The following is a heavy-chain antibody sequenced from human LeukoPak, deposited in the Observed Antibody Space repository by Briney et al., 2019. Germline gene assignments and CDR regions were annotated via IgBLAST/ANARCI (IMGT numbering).Heavy chain of an antibody. CDR2: IWFDGSYI. V-gene: IGHV3-33*01. D-gene: IGHD5-12*01. CDR3: ARVGGYAHIDYYMDV. J-gene: IGHJ6*03. Sequence: LSGRSLRLSCAASGFKFSNYGMHWVRQAPGKGLDWVAVIWFDGSYIYYGDSVRGRFTISRDNSKNTLYLQMNSLRAEDTAVYYCARVGGYAHIDYYMDVWGKGTTVTVSS. CDR1: GFKFSNYG.